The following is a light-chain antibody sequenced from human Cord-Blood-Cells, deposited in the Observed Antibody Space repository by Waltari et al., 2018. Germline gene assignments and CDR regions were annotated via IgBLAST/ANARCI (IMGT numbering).Light chain of an antibody. J-gene: IGLJ2*01. CDR1: SSDVGSYNL. CDR3: CSYAGSSTFHVV. V-gene: IGLV2-23*03. Sequence: QSALTQPASASGSPGQSITISCTGTSSDVGSYNLVSWYQQHPGKAPKLMIYEGSKLPSGVSNRFSGSKSGNTASLTISGLQAEDESDYYCCSYAGSSTFHVVFGGGTKLTVL. CDR2: EGS.